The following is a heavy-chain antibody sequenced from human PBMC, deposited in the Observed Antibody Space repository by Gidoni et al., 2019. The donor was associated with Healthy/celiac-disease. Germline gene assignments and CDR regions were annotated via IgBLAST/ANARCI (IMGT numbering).Heavy chain of an antibody. D-gene: IGHD1-1*01. J-gene: IGHJ3*02. CDR1: GFTFSSYS. CDR2: ISRSSSDI. Sequence: EVQLVESGGGLVKPGGSLRLSCAASGFTFSSYSMNWVRQAPGKGRQWVASISRSSSDIYYADSVKGRFTISRDNAKNSLYLQMNSLRAEDTAVYYCARGAVGTGAFDIWGQGTMVTVSS. V-gene: IGHV3-21*01. CDR3: ARGAVGTGAFDI.